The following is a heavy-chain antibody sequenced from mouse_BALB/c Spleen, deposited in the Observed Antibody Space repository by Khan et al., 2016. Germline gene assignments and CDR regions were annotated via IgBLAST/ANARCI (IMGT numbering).Heavy chain of an antibody. CDR3: SRVSGGGMDD. CDR2: ISYDGTN. CDR1: GYSITSGYY. Sequence: EVQLQESGPGLVKPSQSLSLTCSVTGYSITSGYYWNWIRQFPGNKLEWMGYISYDGTNNYNPSLENRISITRDTSKNQFFLQLTSVTTEDTATYDCSRVSGGGMDDWGEGTSVTVSS. V-gene: IGHV3-6*02. J-gene: IGHJ4*01. D-gene: IGHD1-1*02.